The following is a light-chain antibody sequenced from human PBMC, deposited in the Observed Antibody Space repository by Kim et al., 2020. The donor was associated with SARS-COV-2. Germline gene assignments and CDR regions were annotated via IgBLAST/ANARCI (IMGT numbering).Light chain of an antibody. V-gene: IGKV3-20*01. CDR2: ATS. CDR3: QRGGSSPPFT. Sequence: EIVLTQSPGTLSLSPGERATLSCRASQSITDNQLAWYQQKPGQAPRLLIYATSFRVTGIPDRFSGSGSGTDFTLTISSLEPEDFAVYYCQRGGSSPPFTFGPGTKVDIK. J-gene: IGKJ3*01. CDR1: QSITDNQ.